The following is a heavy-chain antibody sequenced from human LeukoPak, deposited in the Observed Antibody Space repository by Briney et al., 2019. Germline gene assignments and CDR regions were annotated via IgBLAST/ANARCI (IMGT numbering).Heavy chain of an antibody. Sequence: GGCLRLSCAASGFTFSNYAVTWVRQAPGNGLEWVGRIKSKTDGGTTDYAAPVKGRFTISRDDSKNTLYLQMNSLKTVDTAVYYCTSRPRYNQIDYWGQGTLVTVSS. CDR3: TSRPRYNQIDY. CDR1: GFTFSNYA. D-gene: IGHD3-16*02. J-gene: IGHJ4*02. V-gene: IGHV3-15*01. CDR2: IKSKTDGGTT.